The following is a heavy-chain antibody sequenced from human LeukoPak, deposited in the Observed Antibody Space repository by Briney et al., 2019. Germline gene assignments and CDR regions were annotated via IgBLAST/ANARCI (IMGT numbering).Heavy chain of an antibody. CDR2: IWNDGSNE. J-gene: IGHJ4*02. D-gene: IGHD2-21*01. CDR3: GAGYCGGYDCSPGY. CDR1: GFTFSTHG. Sequence: PGGSLRPSCVTSGFTFSTHGIHWVRQAPGKGLEWLSVIWNDGSNEIYVDSVKDRFTISRDNSKNTAYLQMGSLRVDDTAVYYCGAGYCGGYDCSPGYWGRGTLVIVSS. V-gene: IGHV3-33*01.